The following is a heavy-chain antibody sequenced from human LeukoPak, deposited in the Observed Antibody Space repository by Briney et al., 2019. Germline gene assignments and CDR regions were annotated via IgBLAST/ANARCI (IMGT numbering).Heavy chain of an antibody. D-gene: IGHD3-10*01. CDR1: GGSFSGYY. J-gene: IGHJ6*04. CDR3: ARVSTMVRGVISYYYYGMDV. V-gene: IGHV4-34*01. CDR2: INHSGST. Sequence: KTSETLSLTCAVYGGSFSGYYWSWIRQPPGKGLEWIGEINHSGSTNYNPSFKSRVTISVDTSKNQFSLKLSSVTAADTAVYYCARVSTMVRGVISYYYYGMDVWGKGTTVTVSS.